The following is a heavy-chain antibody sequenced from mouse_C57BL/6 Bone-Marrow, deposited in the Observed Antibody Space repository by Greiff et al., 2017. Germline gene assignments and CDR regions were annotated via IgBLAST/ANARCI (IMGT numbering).Heavy chain of an antibody. J-gene: IGHJ4*01. CDR1: GYTFTSYW. V-gene: IGHV1-59*01. CDR2: IDPSDSYT. Sequence: QVRLQQPGAELVRPGTSVKLSCKASGYTFTSYWMHWVKQRPGQGLEWIGVIDPSDSYTNYNQKFKGKATLTVDTAPSTAYMQLSSLTSEDSAVYYCARGEVYYGNDDWDGGYYAMDYWGQGTSVTVSS. D-gene: IGHD2-2*01. CDR3: ARGEVYYGNDDWDGGYYAMDY.